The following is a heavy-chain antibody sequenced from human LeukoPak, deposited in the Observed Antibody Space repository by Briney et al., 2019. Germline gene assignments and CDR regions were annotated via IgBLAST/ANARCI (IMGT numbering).Heavy chain of an antibody. Sequence: PGGSLGLSCAASGFTFSTYGMHWVRQAPGKGLVWVSRINYYGTTTMYADSVKGRFTISRDNAKNTVYLQMNSLRAEDTAVYYCARDAAGLDYWGQGTLVTVPS. CDR3: ARDAAGLDY. D-gene: IGHD2-15*01. J-gene: IGHJ4*02. CDR1: GFTFSTYG. V-gene: IGHV3-74*03. CDR2: INYYGTTT.